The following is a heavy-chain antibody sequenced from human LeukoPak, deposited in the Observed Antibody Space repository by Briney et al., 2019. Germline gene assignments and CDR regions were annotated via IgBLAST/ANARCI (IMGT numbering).Heavy chain of an antibody. CDR3: ATDYYDSSGNEYYFDY. CDR2: ISYDGSNK. J-gene: IGHJ4*02. Sequence: GGSLRLSCAASGFAFSSYAMHWVRQAPGKGLEWVAVISYDGSNKYYADSVKGRFTISRDNSKNTLYLQMNSLRAEDTAVYYCATDYYDSSGNEYYFDYWGQGTLVTVSS. CDR1: GFAFSSYA. D-gene: IGHD3-22*01. V-gene: IGHV3-30*04.